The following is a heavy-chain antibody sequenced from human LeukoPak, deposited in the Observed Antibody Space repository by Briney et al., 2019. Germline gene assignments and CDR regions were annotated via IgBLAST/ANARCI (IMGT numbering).Heavy chain of an antibody. Sequence: GGSLRLSCAASGFTFSNYWINWVRQAPGKGLEWVANIKQDGSEKSYVDPVKGRFTISRDNTKNSLYLQMNSLRAEDTAVYYCARSNSGAFDIWRRGTMVTVSS. CDR3: ARSNSGAFDI. CDR2: IKQDGSEK. CDR1: GFTFSNYW. V-gene: IGHV3-7*01. J-gene: IGHJ3*02. D-gene: IGHD3-10*01.